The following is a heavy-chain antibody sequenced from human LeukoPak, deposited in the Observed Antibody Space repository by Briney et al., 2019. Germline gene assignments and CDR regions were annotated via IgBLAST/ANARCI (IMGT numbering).Heavy chain of an antibody. Sequence: GASVKVSCKVSGYTLTELSMHWVRQAPGKGLEWMGGFDPEDGETIYAQKFQGRVTMTEDTSTDTAYMELSSLRSEDTAVYYCIVGPHRYYYDSSGYYNYWGQGTLVTVSS. D-gene: IGHD3-22*01. CDR1: GYTLTELS. CDR2: FDPEDGET. V-gene: IGHV1-24*01. J-gene: IGHJ4*02. CDR3: IVGPHRYYYDSSGYYNY.